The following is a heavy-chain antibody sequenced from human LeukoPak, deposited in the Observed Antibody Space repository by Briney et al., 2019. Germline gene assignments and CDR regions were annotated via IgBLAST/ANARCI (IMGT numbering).Heavy chain of an antibody. V-gene: IGHV1-24*01. J-gene: IGHJ5*02. CDR1: GYTLTELS. CDR2: FDPEDGET. Sequence: GASVKVSCKVSGYTLTELSMHWVRQAPGKGLEWMGGFDPEDGETIYAQKFQGRVTMTEDTSTDTAYMELSSLRSEDTAVYYCATLLWFGELFGLFDPWGQGTLVTVSS. D-gene: IGHD3-10*01. CDR3: ATLLWFGELFGLFDP.